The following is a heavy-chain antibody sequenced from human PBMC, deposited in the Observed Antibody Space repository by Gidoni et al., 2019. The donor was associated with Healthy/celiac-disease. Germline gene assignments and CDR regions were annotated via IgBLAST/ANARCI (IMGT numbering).Heavy chain of an antibody. CDR2: IWYDGIKK. V-gene: IGHV3-33*01. Sequence: QVQLVESGGGVVQPGRSLRLSCAASVFTFSSYGMHWVRQAPGKGLGWVAFIWYDGIKKYYADSVKGRFTISRDNYKNTLYLQMNSLRAEDTAVYYCARGEFLSVDSSSWYRIYYYGMDVWGQGTTVTVSS. D-gene: IGHD6-13*01. J-gene: IGHJ6*02. CDR3: ARGEFLSVDSSSWYRIYYYGMDV. CDR1: VFTFSSYG.